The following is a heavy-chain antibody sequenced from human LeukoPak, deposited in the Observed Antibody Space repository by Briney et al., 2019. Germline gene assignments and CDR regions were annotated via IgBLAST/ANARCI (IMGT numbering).Heavy chain of an antibody. CDR3: ARPSYCGAGCYYYFDY. CDR1: GYTFSDYY. CDR2: IKPNGGVT. V-gene: IGHV1-2*02. Sequence: ASVKVSCKASGYTFSDYYIHWLRQAPGQGLEWMGWIKPNGGVTNYARNFQDGITMTRDTSISTAFMELSSLRSDDTAVYYCARPSYCGAGCYYYFDYWGQGTLVTVSS. J-gene: IGHJ4*02. D-gene: IGHD2-21*02.